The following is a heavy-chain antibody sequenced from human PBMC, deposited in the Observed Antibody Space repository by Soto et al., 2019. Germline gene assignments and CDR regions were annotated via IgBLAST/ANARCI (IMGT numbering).Heavy chain of an antibody. Sequence: SETLSLTCTVSGGSISSGDYYWSWIRQPPGKGLEWIGYIYYSGSTYYNPSLKSRVTISVDTSKNQFSLKLSSVTAADTAVYYCARGSTVVTAHEYFQHWGQGTLVTVSS. CDR3: ARGSTVVTAHEYFQH. V-gene: IGHV4-30-4*01. D-gene: IGHD2-21*02. J-gene: IGHJ1*01. CDR2: IYYSGST. CDR1: GGSISSGDYY.